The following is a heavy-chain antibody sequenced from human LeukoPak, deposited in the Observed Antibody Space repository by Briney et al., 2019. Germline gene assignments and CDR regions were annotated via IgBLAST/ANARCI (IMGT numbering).Heavy chain of an antibody. CDR3: ARSGSYPQFYPFDY. J-gene: IGHJ4*02. D-gene: IGHD1-26*01. V-gene: IGHV1-2*02. CDR1: GYTFTGYY. CDR2: INPNSGGT. Sequence: ASVKVSCKASGYTFTGYYMHWVRQAPGQGLEWMGWINPNSGGTNYAQKFQGRVTMTRDTSISTAYMELSRLRSDDTAVCYCARSGSYPQFYPFDYWGQGTLVTVSS.